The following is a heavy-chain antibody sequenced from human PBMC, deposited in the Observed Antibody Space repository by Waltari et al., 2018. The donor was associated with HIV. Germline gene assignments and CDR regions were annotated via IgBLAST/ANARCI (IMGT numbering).Heavy chain of an antibody. CDR3: ARVAARTSYYFYYMDV. J-gene: IGHJ6*03. CDR2: ISQVGNT. V-gene: IGHV4-4*02. Sequence: QVQVQESGPGLVKPSGTLSLTCAVSGVSISSTNWWSWVRQPPGKGLEWIGEISQVGNTNYNPSLKSRVAISVDKSKTQFSLMLSSVTAADTAVYYCARVAARTSYYFYYMDVWGRGTTVTVSS. D-gene: IGHD6-6*01. CDR1: GVSISSTNW.